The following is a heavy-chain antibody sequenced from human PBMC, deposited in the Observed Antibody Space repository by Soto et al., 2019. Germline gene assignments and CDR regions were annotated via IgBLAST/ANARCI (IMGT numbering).Heavy chain of an antibody. D-gene: IGHD3-10*01. J-gene: IGHJ4*02. CDR3: AREVEGSYSPADF. V-gene: IGHV1-18*01. Sequence: QVQLVQSGPEVKKPGASVTVSCKTSGYTFTDHGIDWVRQAPGQGIEWVGWVSSYNGNTNYAYNFKDRVIMTTDASKSTVYMELRSLMSDDTAVYYCAREVEGSYSPADFWGQGTPVTVSS. CDR2: VSSYNGNT. CDR1: GYTFTDHG.